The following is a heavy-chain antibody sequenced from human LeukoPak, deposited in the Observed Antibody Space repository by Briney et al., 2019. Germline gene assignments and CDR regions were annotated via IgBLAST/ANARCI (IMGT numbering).Heavy chain of an antibody. Sequence: SETLSLTCTVSGGSISSYYWSWIRQPPGKGLEWTGYIYYSGSTNYNPSLKSRVTISVDTSKNQFSLKLSSVTAADTAVYYCARDRGWLPFDYWGQGTLVTVSS. J-gene: IGHJ4*02. CDR2: IYYSGST. V-gene: IGHV4-59*01. D-gene: IGHD5-12*01. CDR3: ARDRGWLPFDY. CDR1: GGSISSYY.